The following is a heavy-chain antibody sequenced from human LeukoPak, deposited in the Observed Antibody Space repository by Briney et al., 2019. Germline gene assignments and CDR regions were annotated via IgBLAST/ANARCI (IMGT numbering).Heavy chain of an antibody. CDR3: ARALGYSSTWYQGY. D-gene: IGHD5-12*01. CDR1: GFIFSTYW. CDR2: IDRDGRNT. V-gene: IGHV3-74*01. Sequence: GGSLRLSCAASGFIFSTYWMHWVRQAPGKGLVWVSHIDRDGRNTIYADSVKGRFTVSRDNAKNTLYLQMNSLRAEDTAVYYCARALGYSSTWYQGYWGQGTLVTDSS. J-gene: IGHJ4*02.